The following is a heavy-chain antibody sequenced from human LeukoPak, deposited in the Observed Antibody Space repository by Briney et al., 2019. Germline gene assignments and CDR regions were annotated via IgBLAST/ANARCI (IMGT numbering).Heavy chain of an antibody. CDR1: GGSISSGSYY. Sequence: PSQTLSLTCTVSGGSISSGSYYWSWIRQPAGKGLEWIGRIYTSGSTNYNPSLKSRVTISVDTSKNQFSLKLSSVTAADTAVYYCGGGFWSGPPDYWGQGTLVTVSS. CDR3: GGGFWSGPPDY. D-gene: IGHD3-3*01. J-gene: IGHJ4*02. V-gene: IGHV4-61*02. CDR2: IYTSGST.